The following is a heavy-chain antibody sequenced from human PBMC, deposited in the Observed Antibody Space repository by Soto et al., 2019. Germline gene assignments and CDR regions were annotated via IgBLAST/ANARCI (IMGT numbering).Heavy chain of an antibody. CDR2: VYSDGST. CDR3: ARELFEGYSPAGY. CDR1: GGSIRSNIYY. Sequence: SETLSLTCTVSGGSIRSNIYYWGWIRQPPGKGLEWIGSVYSDGSTYYNPSLKSRVIISVDTSRNQVSLKLSSVTAADTALYYCARELFEGYSPAGYCGQGTLVTVS. D-gene: IGHD2-15*01. J-gene: IGHJ4*02. V-gene: IGHV4-39*02.